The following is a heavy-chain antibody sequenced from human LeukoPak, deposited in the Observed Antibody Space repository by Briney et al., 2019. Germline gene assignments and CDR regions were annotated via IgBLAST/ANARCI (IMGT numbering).Heavy chain of an antibody. Sequence: ASVKVSCKASGYTFASYDINWVRQATGQGLEWMGWMNPNSGNTGYAQKFQGRVTITRNTSISTAYMELSSLRSEDTAVYYCARTGIAAAGPIDYWGQGTLVTVSS. V-gene: IGHV1-8*03. D-gene: IGHD6-13*01. J-gene: IGHJ4*02. CDR3: ARTGIAAAGPIDY. CDR2: MNPNSGNT. CDR1: GYTFASYD.